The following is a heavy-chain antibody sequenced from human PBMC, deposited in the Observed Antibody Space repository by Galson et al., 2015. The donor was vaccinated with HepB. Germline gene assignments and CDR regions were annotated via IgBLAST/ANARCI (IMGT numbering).Heavy chain of an antibody. CDR1: GYSFTSYW. J-gene: IGHJ4*02. D-gene: IGHD2-2*01. V-gene: IGHV5-51*03. Sequence: QSGAEVKKPGESLKISCKGSGYSFTSYWIGWVRQIPGKGLEWMGIIYPGDSDTRYSPSFQGQVTISADKSISTAYLQWSSLKASDTAMYYCARPPLKASRARVPTATLFDYWGQGTLVTVSS. CDR2: IYPGDSDT. CDR3: ARPPLKASRARVPTATLFDY.